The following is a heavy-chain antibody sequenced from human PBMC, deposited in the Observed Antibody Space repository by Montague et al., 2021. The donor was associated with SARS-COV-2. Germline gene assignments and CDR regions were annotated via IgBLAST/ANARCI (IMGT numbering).Heavy chain of an antibody. CDR2: ISYDGSNK. CDR3: ARDREITMVRGAPLYGMDV. D-gene: IGHD3-10*01. J-gene: IGHJ6*02. V-gene: IGHV3-30*09. Sequence: SLRLSCAASGFTFTSYAMHWVCQAPGKGLEWVAVISYDGSNKYYADSVKGRFAISRDNSKNTLYLQMNSLRAEDTAVYYCARDREITMVRGAPLYGMDVWGQGTTVTVSS. CDR1: GFTFTSYA.